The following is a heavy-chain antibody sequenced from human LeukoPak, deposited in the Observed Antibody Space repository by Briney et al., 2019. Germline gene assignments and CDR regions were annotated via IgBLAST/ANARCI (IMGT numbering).Heavy chain of an antibody. J-gene: IGHJ4*02. Sequence: ASVKVSCKASGGTFSSYAISWVRQAPGQGLEWMGGIIPIFGTANYAQKFQGRVTITADESTSTAYMELSSLRSEDTAVYYCARGVSTTVVTLYYFDYWGQGTLVTVSS. CDR2: IIPIFGTA. D-gene: IGHD4-23*01. V-gene: IGHV1-69*13. CDR3: ARGVSTTVVTLYYFDY. CDR1: GGTFSSYA.